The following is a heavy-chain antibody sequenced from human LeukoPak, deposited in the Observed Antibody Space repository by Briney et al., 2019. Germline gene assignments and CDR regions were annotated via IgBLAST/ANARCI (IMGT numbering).Heavy chain of an antibody. CDR2: INPNSGDT. CDR1: GYTFTDYY. Sequence: GASVKVSCKASGYTFTDYYIHWVRQAPGQGLEWMGWINPNSGDTNYAQKFQGRVSMTRDTSISTACMELSRLRSDDTAVYYCARETVPAIAAPRGLNYWGQGTLVTVSS. D-gene: IGHD6-13*01. J-gene: IGHJ4*02. V-gene: IGHV1-2*02. CDR3: ARETVPAIAAPRGLNY.